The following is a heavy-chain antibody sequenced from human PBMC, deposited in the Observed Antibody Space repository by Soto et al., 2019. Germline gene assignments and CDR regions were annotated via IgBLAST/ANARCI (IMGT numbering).Heavy chain of an antibody. J-gene: IGHJ6*02. CDR2: ISYDGSNK. Sequence: QVQLVESGGGVVQPGRSLRLSCAASGFTFSSYGMHWVRQAPGKGLEWVAVISYDGSNKYYADSVKGRFTISRDNSKNTLYLQVNSLRAEDTAVYYCAEDRGRTDYYGMDVWGQGTTVTVSS. V-gene: IGHV3-30*18. CDR3: AEDRGRTDYYGMDV. CDR1: GFTFSSYG. D-gene: IGHD3-10*01.